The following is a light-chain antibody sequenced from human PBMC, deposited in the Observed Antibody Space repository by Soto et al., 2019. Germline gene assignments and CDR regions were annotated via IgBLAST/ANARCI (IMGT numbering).Light chain of an antibody. CDR1: QSISRN. J-gene: IGKJ1*01. Sequence: IVMTQSPATLSVSPGERATLSCRASQSISRNLAWYQQKPGQTPRLLIYGASTRATGVPARFSGSGSETEFTLTISNAQSDDSAIYYCQHHHNWPLTFGQGTKVDIK. CDR3: QHHHNWPLT. CDR2: GAS. V-gene: IGKV3-15*01.